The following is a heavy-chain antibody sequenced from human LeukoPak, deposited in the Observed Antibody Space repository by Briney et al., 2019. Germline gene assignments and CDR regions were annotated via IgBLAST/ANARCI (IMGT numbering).Heavy chain of an antibody. CDR3: ARNSNEAAGGDWLDP. J-gene: IGHJ5*02. CDR1: GGTFSSYA. D-gene: IGHD2/OR15-2a*01. V-gene: IGHV1-69*13. Sequence: EASVTVSCKASGGTFSSYAISWVRQAPGQGLEWMGGIIPIFGTANYAQKFQGRVTITADESTSTAYMELSSLRSEDTAVYYCARNSNEAAGGDWLDPWGQGTLVTVSS. CDR2: IIPIFGTA.